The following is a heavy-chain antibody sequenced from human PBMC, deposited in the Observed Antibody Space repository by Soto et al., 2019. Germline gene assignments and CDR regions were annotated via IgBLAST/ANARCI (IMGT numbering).Heavy chain of an antibody. V-gene: IGHV1-69*01. J-gene: IGHJ6*02. CDR1: GGTFSSYA. Sequence: QVQLVQSGAEVKKPGSSVKVSCKASGGTFSSYAISWVRQAPGQGLEWMGGIIPIFGTANYAQKFQGRVTITADESTSTAYMELSSLRSEDTAMYYCARVVNCGDYCYSLSSPPIYYYYSMDVWGQGTTVTVSS. CDR2: IIPIFGTA. D-gene: IGHD2-21*02. CDR3: ARVVNCGDYCYSLSSPPIYYYYSMDV.